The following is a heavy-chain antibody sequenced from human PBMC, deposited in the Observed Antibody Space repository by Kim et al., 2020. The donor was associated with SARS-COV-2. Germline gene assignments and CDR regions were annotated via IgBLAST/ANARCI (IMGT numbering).Heavy chain of an antibody. CDR3: ARDRRITMVRGSRGNWFDP. V-gene: IGHV7-4-1*02. CDR1: GYTFTSYA. J-gene: IGHJ5*02. CDR2: INTNTGNP. Sequence: ASVKVSCKASGYTFTSYAMNWVRQAPGQGLEWMGWINTNTGNPTYAQGFTGRFVFSLDTSVSTAYLQISSLKAEDTAVYYCARDRRITMVRGSRGNWFDPWGQGTLVTVSS. D-gene: IGHD3-10*01.